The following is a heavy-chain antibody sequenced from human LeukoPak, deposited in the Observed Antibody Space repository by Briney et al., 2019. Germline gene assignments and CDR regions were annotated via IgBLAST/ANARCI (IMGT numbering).Heavy chain of an antibody. J-gene: IGHJ6*03. CDR2: INHSGST. CDR1: GGSISSSSYY. V-gene: IGHV4-39*07. D-gene: IGHD2-15*01. Sequence: SETLSLTCTVSGGSISSSSYYWGWIRQPPGKGLEWIGEINHSGSTNYNPSLKSRVTISVDTSKNQFSLKLSSVTAADTAVYYCARERGPYCSGGGCRPRPGYYYYMDVWGKGTTVTVSS. CDR3: ARERGPYCSGGGCRPRPGYYYYMDV.